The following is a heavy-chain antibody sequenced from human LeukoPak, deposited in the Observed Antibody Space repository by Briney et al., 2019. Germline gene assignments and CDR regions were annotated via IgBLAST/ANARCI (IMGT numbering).Heavy chain of an antibody. D-gene: IGHD4-17*01. Sequence: ASVNVSCRASGYTFNNYGISWVRQAPGQGLERMGWISTYHGDTNYAQKPQGRVTITADKSTSTAYMELSSLRSEDTAVYYCAREGVTTANWFDPWGQGTLVTVSS. CDR3: AREGVTTANWFDP. CDR1: GYTFNNYG. J-gene: IGHJ5*02. CDR2: ISTYHGDT. V-gene: IGHV1-18*01.